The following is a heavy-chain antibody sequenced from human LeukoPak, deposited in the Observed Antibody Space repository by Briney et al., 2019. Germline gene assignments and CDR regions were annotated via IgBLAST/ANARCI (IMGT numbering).Heavy chain of an antibody. J-gene: IGHJ3*02. CDR2: ISYDGSNK. V-gene: IGHV3-30-3*01. CDR3: ARDPLRLQSGAFDI. CDR1: GFTFSSYA. Sequence: GGFLRLSCAASGFTFSSYAMHWVRQAPGKGLEWVAVISYDGSNKYYADSVKGRFTISRDNSKNALYLQMNSLRAEDTAVYYCARDPLRLQSGAFDIWGQGTMVTVSS. D-gene: IGHD5-24*01.